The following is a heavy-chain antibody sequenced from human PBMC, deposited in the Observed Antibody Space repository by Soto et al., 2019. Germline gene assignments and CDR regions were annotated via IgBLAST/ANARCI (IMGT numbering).Heavy chain of an antibody. V-gene: IGHV1-58*01. CDR3: AAGEGVAAALRTYYYGMDV. D-gene: IGHD6-13*01. Sequence: GASVKVSCKASGFTFTSSAVQWVRQARGQRLEWIGWIVVGSGNTNYAQKFQERVTITRDMSTSTAYMELSSLRSEDTAVYYCAAGEGVAAALRTYYYGMDVWGQGTTVTVSS. CDR2: IVVGSGNT. CDR1: GFTFTSSA. J-gene: IGHJ6*02.